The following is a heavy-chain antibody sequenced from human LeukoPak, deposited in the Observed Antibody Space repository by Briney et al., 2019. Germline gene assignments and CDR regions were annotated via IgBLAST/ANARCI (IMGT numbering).Heavy chain of an antibody. J-gene: IGHJ4*02. CDR1: GFTFSSSA. Sequence: GGSLRLSCAASGFTFSSSAMTWVRQTPGKGLEYVSSIGSGGYTFYAGSVKGRFSISRDISQNTVYLQMNSLRAEDTAMYFCAKKLPGASYYFDFWGQGTLVTVSS. CDR3: AKKLPGASYYFDF. V-gene: IGHV3-23*01. CDR2: IGSGGYT. D-gene: IGHD7-27*01.